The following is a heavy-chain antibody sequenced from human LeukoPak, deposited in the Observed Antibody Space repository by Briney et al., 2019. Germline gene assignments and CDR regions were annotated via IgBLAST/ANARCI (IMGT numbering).Heavy chain of an antibody. CDR2: TSSSGSSK. D-gene: IGHD4-17*01. V-gene: IGHV3-48*03. J-gene: IGHJ4*02. CDR1: GFTFSTYE. CDR3: ARGGGYGDYNS. Sequence: GGSLRLSCAASGFTFSTYEMNWVRQAPGKGLEWVSYTSSSGSSKYYADSVKGRFTISRDNAENSLYLQMNSLRAEDTAVYYCARGGGYGDYNSWGPGTLVTASS.